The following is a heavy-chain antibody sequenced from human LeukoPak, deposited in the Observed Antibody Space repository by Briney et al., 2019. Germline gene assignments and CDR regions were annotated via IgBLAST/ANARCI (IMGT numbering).Heavy chain of an antibody. Sequence: GGSLRLSCAASGFTFSSYSMNWFRQAPGKGLEWVSSISSSSSYIYYADSVKGRFTISRDNAKNSLYLQMNSLRAEDTAVYYCAREGSGYDYNFDYWGQGTLVTVSS. D-gene: IGHD5-12*01. CDR1: GFTFSSYS. CDR2: ISSSSSYI. V-gene: IGHV3-21*01. J-gene: IGHJ4*02. CDR3: AREGSGYDYNFDY.